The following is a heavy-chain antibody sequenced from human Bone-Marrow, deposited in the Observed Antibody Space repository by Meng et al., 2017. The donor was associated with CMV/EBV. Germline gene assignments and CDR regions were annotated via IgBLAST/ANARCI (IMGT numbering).Heavy chain of an antibody. Sequence: SETLSLTRAISGVIVSINSAAWNWIRQSPSRGFEWLGRTYYRSKWYNDYAVSVKSRIAISPDPSKNQFSLQLNSVTPEDTAVYCCARDRDGFQFWGQGTLVTVSS. D-gene: IGHD3-10*01. CDR2: TYYRSKWYN. CDR1: GVIVSINSAA. CDR3: ARDRDGFQF. J-gene: IGHJ1*01. V-gene: IGHV6-1*01.